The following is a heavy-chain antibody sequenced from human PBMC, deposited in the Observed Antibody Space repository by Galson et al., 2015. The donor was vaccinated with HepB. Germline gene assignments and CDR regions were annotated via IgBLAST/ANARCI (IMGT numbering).Heavy chain of an antibody. D-gene: IGHD3-22*01. Sequence: SVKVSCKVSGYTLTELSMYWVRQAPGKGLEWMGGFDPEDGETIYAQKFQGRVTMTEDTSTDTAYMELSSLRSEDTAVYYCARRSRDSSGYYPFDYWGQGTLVTVSS. V-gene: IGHV1-24*01. CDR3: ARRSRDSSGYYPFDY. CDR2: FDPEDGET. J-gene: IGHJ4*02. CDR1: GYTLTELS.